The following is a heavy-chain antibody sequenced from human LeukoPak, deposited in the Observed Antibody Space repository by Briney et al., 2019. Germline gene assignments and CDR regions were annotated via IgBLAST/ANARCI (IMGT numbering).Heavy chain of an antibody. CDR1: GYTFTSYY. CDR3: AREVRTRQWGNWFDP. J-gene: IGHJ5*02. CDR2: INPSGGST. Sequence: ASVKVSCKASGYTFTSYYMHWVRQAPGQGLEWMGIINPSGGSTSYAQKFQGRVTMTRDTSTSTVYMELSSLRSEDTAVYYCAREVRTRQWGNWFDPWGQGTLVTVSS. V-gene: IGHV1-46*01. D-gene: IGHD6-19*01.